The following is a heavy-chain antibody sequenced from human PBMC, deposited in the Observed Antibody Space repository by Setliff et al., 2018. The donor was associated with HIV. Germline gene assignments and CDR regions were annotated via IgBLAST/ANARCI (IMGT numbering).Heavy chain of an antibody. D-gene: IGHD6-13*01. V-gene: IGHV1-24*01. CDR1: GYILTELS. J-gene: IGHJ6*02. Sequence: ASVKVSCKVSGYILTELSRHWVRQAPGKGLEWMGGFDPEDGETISAQKFQGRVTMTEDTSTSTAYMELSSLRSEDTAVYYCAKQQQLVPGVWGQGTTVTVSS. CDR3: AKQQQLVPGV. CDR2: FDPEDGET.